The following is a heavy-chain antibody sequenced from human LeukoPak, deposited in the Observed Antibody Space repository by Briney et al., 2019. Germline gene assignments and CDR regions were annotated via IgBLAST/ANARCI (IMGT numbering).Heavy chain of an antibody. CDR2: IYHSGST. J-gene: IGHJ3*02. Sequence: SQTLSLTCTVSGGSISSGGYYWSWIRQPPGKGLEWIGYIYHSGSTYYNPSLKSRVTISVDRSKNQFSLKLSSVTAADTAVYYCASTCSSTSCRWVDIWGQGTMVTVSS. D-gene: IGHD2-2*01. V-gene: IGHV4-30-2*01. CDR3: ASTCSSTSCRWVDI. CDR1: GGSISSGGYY.